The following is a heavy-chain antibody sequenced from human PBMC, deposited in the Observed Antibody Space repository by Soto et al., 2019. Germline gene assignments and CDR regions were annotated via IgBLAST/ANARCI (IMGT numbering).Heavy chain of an antibody. CDR1: GGSISSNY. CDR2: IHYTGRT. V-gene: IGHV4-59*01. J-gene: IGHJ6*02. Sequence: SETLSLTXIVSGGSISSNYWSWIRQPPGKGLEWIGFIHYTGRTNFNPSLRSRVTISVDTSKNQFSLKLTSVTAADTAVYYCARDGEMATSFYYGMDVWGQGTTVTVSS. D-gene: IGHD5-12*01. CDR3: ARDGEMATSFYYGMDV.